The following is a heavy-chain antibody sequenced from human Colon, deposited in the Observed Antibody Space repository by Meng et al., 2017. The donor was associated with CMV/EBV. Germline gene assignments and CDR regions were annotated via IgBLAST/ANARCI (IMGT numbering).Heavy chain of an antibody. V-gene: IGHV3-20*04. D-gene: IGHD1-26*01. CDR2: INWNGKTS. Sequence: GESLKISCAASGFTFSSYSMNWVRQAPGKGLEWVSTINWNGKTSGHADSVQGRFTISRDNARNSLYLEMNFLRADDTAFYYCARAGHSGSYLPGLFDYWGQGVLVTVSS. J-gene: IGHJ4*02. CDR3: ARAGHSGSYLPGLFDY. CDR1: GFTFSSYS.